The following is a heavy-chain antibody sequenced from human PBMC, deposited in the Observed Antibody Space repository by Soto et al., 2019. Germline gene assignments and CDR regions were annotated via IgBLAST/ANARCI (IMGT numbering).Heavy chain of an antibody. CDR2: IYYSGST. CDR3: ARYCSSASCYPRIFWD. CDR1: GDSIRSGGYY. V-gene: IGHV4-31*03. D-gene: IGHD2-2*01. J-gene: IGHJ4*02. Sequence: QVQLQESGPGLVKPSQTLSLTCTVSGDSIRSGGYYLSWIRQHPGKGLEWIGHIYYSGSTYYTPSLKSRVTMSIDTSKNQFALKLSSVTAADTAVYYCARYCSSASCYPRIFWDWGQGTLVTVSS.